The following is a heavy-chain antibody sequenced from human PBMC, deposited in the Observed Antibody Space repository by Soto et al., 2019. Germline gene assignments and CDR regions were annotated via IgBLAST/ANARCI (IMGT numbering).Heavy chain of an antibody. Sequence: EVQLLESGGGLVQPGGSLRLSCAASGFTFSSYAMSWVRQAAGKGLEWVSDISGSGGTTYYADSVKGRFTISRDNSKNTLYLQMNSLRAEDTAVYYCAKGYDSSGYYWGYWGQGTLVTVSS. CDR3: AKGYDSSGYYWGY. CDR2: ISGSGGTT. J-gene: IGHJ4*02. CDR1: GFTFSSYA. V-gene: IGHV3-23*01. D-gene: IGHD3-22*01.